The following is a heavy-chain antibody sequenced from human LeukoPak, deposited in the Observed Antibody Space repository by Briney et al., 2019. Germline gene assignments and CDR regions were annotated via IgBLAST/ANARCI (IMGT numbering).Heavy chain of an antibody. CDR1: GYSFRDHH. CDR3: SSHYRPGPV. Sequence: ASVKVSCKALGYSFRDHHVIWVRQAPGQGLEWMGWIHPGTGDTKFGQNFQGRLTMTWDTSITTAYMDLIELTSDDTAVYYCSSHYRPGPVWGQGTLVTASS. J-gene: IGHJ4*02. D-gene: IGHD3-10*01. CDR2: IHPGTGDT. V-gene: IGHV1-2*02.